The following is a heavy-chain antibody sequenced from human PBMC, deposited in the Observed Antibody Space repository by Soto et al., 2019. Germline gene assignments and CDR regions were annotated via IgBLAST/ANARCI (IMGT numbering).Heavy chain of an antibody. CDR2: ISAYNGNT. CDR3: ARDASGAARYNWFDP. J-gene: IGHJ5*02. V-gene: IGHV1-18*01. D-gene: IGHD6-6*01. CDR1: GYTFTSYG. Sequence: GASVKVSCKASGYTFTSYGISWVRQAPGQGLEWMGWISAYNGNTNYAQKLQGRVTMTTDTSTSTAYMELRSLRSDDTAVYCCARDASGAARYNWFDPWGQGTLVTVSS.